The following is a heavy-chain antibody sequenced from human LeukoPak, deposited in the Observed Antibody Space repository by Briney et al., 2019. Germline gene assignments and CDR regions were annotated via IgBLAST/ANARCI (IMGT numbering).Heavy chain of an antibody. CDR1: GGSISSYY. CDR3: ATSAAIYAFDI. CDR2: IYTSGST. D-gene: IGHD2-2*01. Sequence: SETLSLTCTVSGGSISSYYWSWIRQPAGKGLEWIGRIYTSGSTNYNPSLKSRVTMSVDTSKNQLSLKLSSVTAADTAVYYCATSAAIYAFDIWGQGTMVTVSS. V-gene: IGHV4-4*07. J-gene: IGHJ3*02.